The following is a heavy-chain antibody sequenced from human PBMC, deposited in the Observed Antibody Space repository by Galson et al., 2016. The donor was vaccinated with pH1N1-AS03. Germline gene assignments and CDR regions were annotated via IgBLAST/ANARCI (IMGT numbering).Heavy chain of an antibody. Sequence: SVKVSCKASGYTFISYVMHWVRQAPGQRLEWMGWINAGNGNTTYSQSFQGRVTITRDTSASKAYMELSRLRSEDTAVYYCARGRGSYGMDVWGQGTTVTVSS. CDR3: ARGRGSYGMDV. CDR1: GYTFISYV. J-gene: IGHJ6*02. D-gene: IGHD1-26*01. CDR2: INAGNGNT. V-gene: IGHV1-3*01.